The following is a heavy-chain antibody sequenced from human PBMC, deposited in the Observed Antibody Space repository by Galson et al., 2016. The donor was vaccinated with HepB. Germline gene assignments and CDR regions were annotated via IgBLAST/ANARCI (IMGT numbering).Heavy chain of an antibody. D-gene: IGHD5-24*01. Sequence: SLRLSCAASGFTFTNYGMHWVRQAPGKGLEWVAVIYYDGSNEKYADSVRGRFTISRDNSKDTLDLQMNTLRAEDTAVYYCAREEGMAGLRTLDYWGQGTLVTVSS. CDR1: GFTFTNYG. J-gene: IGHJ4*02. V-gene: IGHV3-33*01. CDR3: AREEGMAGLRTLDY. CDR2: IYYDGSNE.